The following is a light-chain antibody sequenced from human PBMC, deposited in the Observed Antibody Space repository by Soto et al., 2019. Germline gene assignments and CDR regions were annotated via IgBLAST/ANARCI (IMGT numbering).Light chain of an antibody. J-gene: IGKJ3*01. CDR1: QTVTNNY. V-gene: IGKV3-20*01. Sequence: EIVLTQSPGTLSLSPGDSATLSCRASQTVTNNYLAWYQQKPGQAPRLLISGASIRAPGIPDRFSGSGSGTDFTLTISRLEPEDFAVYYCQQYNDWPFTFGPGTKVDIK. CDR2: GAS. CDR3: QQYNDWPFT.